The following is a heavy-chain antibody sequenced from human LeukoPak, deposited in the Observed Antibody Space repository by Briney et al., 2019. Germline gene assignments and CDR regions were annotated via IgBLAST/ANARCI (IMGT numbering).Heavy chain of an antibody. Sequence: GGSLRLSCAASGFTLSNYVMHWVRQAPGKGLEWVAIISYDGSNKYCADSVKGRFTISRDNSKNTLYLQMNSLRAEDTAVYYCAKDHRRYYYDSTGYYFDYWGQGTLVTVSS. CDR2: ISYDGSNK. J-gene: IGHJ4*02. CDR1: GFTLSNYV. D-gene: IGHD3-22*01. V-gene: IGHV3-30*18. CDR3: AKDHRRYYYDSTGYYFDY.